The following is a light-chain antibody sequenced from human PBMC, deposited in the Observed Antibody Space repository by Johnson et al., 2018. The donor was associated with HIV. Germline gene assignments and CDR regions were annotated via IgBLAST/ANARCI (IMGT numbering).Light chain of an antibody. CDR2: DNN. J-gene: IGLJ1*01. CDR1: SSNIGNNY. CDR3: GTWDSSLTGFV. V-gene: IGLV1-51*01. Sequence: QAVLTQPPSVSAAPGQKVTISCSGSSSNIGNNYISWYQQLPGRAPKLLIYDNNKRPSGIPDRFSASKSGTSATLAITGLQTGDEADYFCGTWDSSLTGFVFGTGTKVTVL.